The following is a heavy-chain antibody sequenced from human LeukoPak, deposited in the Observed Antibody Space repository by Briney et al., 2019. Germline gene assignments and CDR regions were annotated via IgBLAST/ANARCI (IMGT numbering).Heavy chain of an antibody. V-gene: IGHV1-2*02. Sequence: ASVTVSCKASGYTFTGYYMHWVRQAPGQGLEWMGWINPNSGGTNYAQKFQGRVAMTRDTSISTAYMELSRLRSDDTAVYYCAKGDRILGAFQHWGQGTLVTVSS. D-gene: IGHD1-26*01. CDR3: AKGDRILGAFQH. CDR1: GYTFTGYY. CDR2: INPNSGGT. J-gene: IGHJ1*01.